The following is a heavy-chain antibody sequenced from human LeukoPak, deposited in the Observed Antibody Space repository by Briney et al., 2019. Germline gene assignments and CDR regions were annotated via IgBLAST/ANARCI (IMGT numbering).Heavy chain of an antibody. Sequence: ASVTVSCKASGYTFTGYYMHWVRQAPGQGLEWMGWINPNSGGTNYAQKFQGRVTMTRDTSISTAYMELSRLRPDDTAVYYCAGMGIVGPRYYYYMDVWGKGTTVTVSS. CDR2: INPNSGGT. J-gene: IGHJ6*03. CDR3: AGMGIVGPRYYYYMDV. CDR1: GYTFTGYY. D-gene: IGHD1-26*01. V-gene: IGHV1-2*02.